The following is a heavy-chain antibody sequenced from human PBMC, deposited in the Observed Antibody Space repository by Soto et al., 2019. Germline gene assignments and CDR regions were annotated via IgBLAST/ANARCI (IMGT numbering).Heavy chain of an antibody. CDR1: GFTFGTKP. CDR3: ARGPRYCSGYSCDYYMDV. V-gene: IGHV3-23*01. J-gene: IGHJ6*03. D-gene: IGHD2-15*01. CDR2: ISGSAATT. Sequence: EVQLLESGGGLVQPGGSRRLSWAAPGFTFGTKPLSWSRRAPGRGLEWVSAISGSAATTFYADSVKGRFTVSRDNSKNTLYLQMNSLRAEDTAVYYCARGPRYCSGYSCDYYMDVWGKGTTVTVSS.